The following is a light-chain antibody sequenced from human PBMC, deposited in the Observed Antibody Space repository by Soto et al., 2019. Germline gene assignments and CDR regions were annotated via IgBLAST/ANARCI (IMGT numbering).Light chain of an antibody. J-gene: IGKJ4*01. CDR1: QGISSA. Sequence: AIQLTQSPSSPSASVGDRVTITCRASQGISSALAWYQHKPGRAPRLLIYDASSLQSGVPSRFSGSGSGTDFTLTISSLQPEDFATYYCQQFQSYALTFGGGTKLEIK. CDR3: QQFQSYALT. CDR2: DAS. V-gene: IGKV1-13*02.